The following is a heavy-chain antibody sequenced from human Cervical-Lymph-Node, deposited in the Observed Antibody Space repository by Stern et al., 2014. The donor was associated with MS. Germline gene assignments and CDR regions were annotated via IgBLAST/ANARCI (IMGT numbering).Heavy chain of an antibody. D-gene: IGHD4-17*01. CDR2: IYPGYSDT. CDR1: GYSFTANW. J-gene: IGHJ4*02. CDR3: ARDYGDYAFDY. V-gene: IGHV5-51*01. Sequence: VQLVESGAEVKKPGESLKISCKGSGYSFTANWIAWVRQMTGKGLEWMGIIYPGYSDTGYSRSFQGQFTISADKSISTAYLQWSSLKASDTAMYYCARDYGDYAFDYWGQGTLVTVSS.